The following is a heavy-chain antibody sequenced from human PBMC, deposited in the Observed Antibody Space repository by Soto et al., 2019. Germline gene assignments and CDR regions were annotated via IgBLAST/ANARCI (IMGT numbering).Heavy chain of an antibody. J-gene: IGHJ4*02. D-gene: IGHD2-2*01. V-gene: IGHV1-18*04. CDR3: ARRGVDCSSTSCVWYFDY. Sequence: QVQLVQSGAEVKKPGASVKVSCKASGYTFTSYGISWVRQAPGQGLEWMGWISAYNGNTNYAQKLQGRVTMTTDTATSTAYMELRSLRSDDTAVYYCARRGVDCSSTSCVWYFDYWGQGTLVTVSS. CDR1: GYTFTSYG. CDR2: ISAYNGNT.